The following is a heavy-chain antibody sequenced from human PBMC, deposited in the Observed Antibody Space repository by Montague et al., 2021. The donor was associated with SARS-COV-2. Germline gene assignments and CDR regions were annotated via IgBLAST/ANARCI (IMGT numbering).Heavy chain of an antibody. V-gene: IGHV4-39*01. D-gene: IGHD3-22*01. J-gene: IGHJ3*02. CDR1: GGSISSSSYY. Sequence: SETLSLTCTVSGGSISSSSYYWGWIRQPPGKGLEWIGSIYYSGSTYYNPSLKSRVTISVATSKNQFSLKLSSVTAADTAVYYCARFPTSYYYDSKAAPATPDALDIWGQGTMVTVSS. CDR2: IYYSGST. CDR3: ARFPTSYYYDSKAAPATPDALDI.